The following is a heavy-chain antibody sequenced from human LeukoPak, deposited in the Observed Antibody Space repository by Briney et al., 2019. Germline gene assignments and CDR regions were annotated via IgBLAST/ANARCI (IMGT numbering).Heavy chain of an antibody. V-gene: IGHV4-61*08. J-gene: IGHJ4*02. CDR2: VYFSGST. Sequence: PSETLSLTCTVSGGSISSGDYYWSWIRQPPGKRLEWIGHVYFSGSTNYNPSLESRVTISVDTSKNQFSLTLSSVTAADTAVYYCARHKSSGSYPLDYWGQGILVTVSS. CDR3: ARHKSSGSYPLDY. CDR1: GGSISSGDYY. D-gene: IGHD3-22*01.